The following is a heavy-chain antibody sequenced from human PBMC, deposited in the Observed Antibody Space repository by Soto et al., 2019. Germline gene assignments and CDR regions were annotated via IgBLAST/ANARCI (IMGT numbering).Heavy chain of an antibody. CDR2: IYYSGST. J-gene: IGHJ3*02. CDR1: GGSSSSSY. Sequence: TPSITCTVSGGSSSSSYWSWIRQPPGKGLEWIGYIYYSGSTNDNPSLKSRVTISVDTSKNQFSLKLSSVTAADTAVYYCARDFGVVSGAFDIWGQGTMVSV. V-gene: IGHV4-59*01. CDR3: ARDFGVVSGAFDI. D-gene: IGHD3-3*01.